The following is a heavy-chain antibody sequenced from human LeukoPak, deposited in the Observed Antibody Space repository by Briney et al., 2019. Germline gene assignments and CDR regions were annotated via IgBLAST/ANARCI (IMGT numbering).Heavy chain of an antibody. CDR2: ITGIGGDT. CDR3: AKNIDGSRYSSIDY. V-gene: IGHV3-23*01. D-gene: IGHD2-15*01. CDR1: GFTFSDYA. Sequence: PGGSLRLSCTASGFTFSDYAMSWVRQTPGQGLDWVSVITGIGGDTNYADSVKGRFTISRDNSENTLFLQMNSLRVGDTAVYYCAKNIDGSRYSSIDYWGQGTLVTVSS. J-gene: IGHJ4*02.